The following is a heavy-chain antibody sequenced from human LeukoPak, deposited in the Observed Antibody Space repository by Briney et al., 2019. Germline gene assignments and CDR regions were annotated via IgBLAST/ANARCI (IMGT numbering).Heavy chain of an antibody. Sequence: ASVKVSCKASGYTFTSYYMHWVRQAPGQGLEWMGIINPSGGSTSYAQKFQGRVTMTRDTSTSTVYMELGSLRSEDTAVYYCARDRRAAGTLDYWGQGTLVTVSS. CDR2: INPSGGST. CDR3: ARDRRAAGTLDY. CDR1: GYTFTSYY. J-gene: IGHJ4*02. D-gene: IGHD6-13*01. V-gene: IGHV1-46*01.